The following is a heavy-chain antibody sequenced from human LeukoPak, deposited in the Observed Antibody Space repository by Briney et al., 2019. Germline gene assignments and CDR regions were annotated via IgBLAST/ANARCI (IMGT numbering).Heavy chain of an antibody. J-gene: IGHJ5*02. Sequence: GASVKVSCKASGYTFTGYYMHWVRQAPGQGLEWMGWINPNSGGTNYAQKFQGRVTMTRDTSISTAYMELSRLRSDDTAVYYCARGLRTAPRIEGGLNSSALRLNWFDPWGQGTLVTVSS. D-gene: IGHD6-25*01. CDR3: ARGLRTAPRIEGGLNSSALRLNWFDP. CDR2: INPNSGGT. V-gene: IGHV1-2*02. CDR1: GYTFTGYY.